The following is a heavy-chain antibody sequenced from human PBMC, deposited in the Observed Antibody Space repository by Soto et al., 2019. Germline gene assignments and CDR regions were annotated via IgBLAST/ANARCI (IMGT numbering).Heavy chain of an antibody. V-gene: IGHV3-23*01. CDR2: VSYSGGST. D-gene: IGHD5-12*01. J-gene: IGHJ4*02. Sequence: GETLTLSCAASGCTFRSYAMSWVRQPPGKGLEWVSSVSYSGGSTHYADPVKGRVTSSRDNSKNTLFLQMNSLTAEDTAVYYCAKGDLFTITDYWGQGTLVTVSS. CDR3: AKGDLFTITDY. CDR1: GCTFRSYA.